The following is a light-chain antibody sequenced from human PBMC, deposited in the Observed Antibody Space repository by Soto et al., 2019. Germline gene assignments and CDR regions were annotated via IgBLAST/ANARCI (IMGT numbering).Light chain of an antibody. CDR3: QHYNSYGT. CDR2: HAS. J-gene: IGKJ1*01. Sequence: DIQMTQSPSTLPASVGDRVTITCRASQSIDRWLAWYQQRPGKAPKILIYHASGLETGVPSRFSGSGSGTEFTLTISXLQPDDFATYYCQHYNSYGTFGQGTKVDIK. CDR1: QSIDRW. V-gene: IGKV1-5*01.